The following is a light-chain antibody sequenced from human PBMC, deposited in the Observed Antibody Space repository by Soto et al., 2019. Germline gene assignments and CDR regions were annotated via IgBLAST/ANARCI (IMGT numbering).Light chain of an antibody. CDR2: GNS. CDR1: SSNIGGGYD. CDR3: LSYDISLSGYV. V-gene: IGLV1-40*01. J-gene: IGLJ1*01. Sequence: QSGLTQPPSVSGAPGQRVTISFTGSSSNIGGGYDVHWYQQLPGTAPKLLTYGNSNRPSGVPDRFSGSKSGTSASLAITGLQAEDEADYYCLSYDISLSGYVFGTGTKSPP.